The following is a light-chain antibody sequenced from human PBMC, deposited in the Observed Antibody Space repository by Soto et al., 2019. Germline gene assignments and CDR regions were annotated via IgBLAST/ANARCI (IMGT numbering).Light chain of an antibody. J-gene: IGLJ2*01. CDR1: GSNIGRNY. V-gene: IGLV1-51*01. Sequence: QSVLTQPASLSATPGAKVTISCSGRGSNIGRNYVSWYRQLPGTAPQLLIYDDNKRHAGVPDRLSGSRYGTSASLAIAGLQPGDEADYYCGTWDESLGAGVFGGGTKLTVL. CDR2: DDN. CDR3: GTWDESLGAGV.